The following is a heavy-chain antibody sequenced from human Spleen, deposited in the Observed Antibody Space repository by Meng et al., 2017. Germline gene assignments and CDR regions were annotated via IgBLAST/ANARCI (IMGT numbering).Heavy chain of an antibody. CDR2: INHSGST. D-gene: IGHD6-19*01. V-gene: IGHV4-34*01. CDR1: GGSFSGYY. J-gene: IGHJ5*02. CDR3: VRSSGWVRTGFDP. Sequence: QVQLQQWGAGLLKPSETLSLTCGVYGGSFSGYYWTWIRQPPGKGLEWIGEINHSGSTNYNPSLKSRVTISVDTSKNQFSLKLSSVTAADTAVYYCVRSSGWVRTGFDPWGQGTLVTVSS.